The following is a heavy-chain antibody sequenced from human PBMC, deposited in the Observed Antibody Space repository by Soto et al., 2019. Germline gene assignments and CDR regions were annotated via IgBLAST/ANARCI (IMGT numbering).Heavy chain of an antibody. Sequence: SETLSLTCTVSGGSITNDGYYWTWIRQHPGKGLEWIGYIYFNGVTYYNPSLTSRVTISVDRSKNQFYLSLTSVTAADTAVYYCARTAQTNLDDFDIWGPGTTVT. CDR3: ARTAQTNLDDFDI. J-gene: IGHJ3*02. D-gene: IGHD1-7*01. CDR1: GGSITNDGYY. CDR2: IYFNGVT. V-gene: IGHV4-31*03.